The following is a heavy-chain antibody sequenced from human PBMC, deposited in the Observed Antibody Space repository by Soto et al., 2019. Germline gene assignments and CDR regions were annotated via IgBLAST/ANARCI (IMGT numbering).Heavy chain of an antibody. V-gene: IGHV1-18*01. Sequence: VPLVQSGAEVKKPGASVKVSCKASGYAFSSYGITWVRQAPGQGLQWMGWISPYNGYTNYAQKLQGRVTMTTDTSTSTAYMELRSLRSDDTAMYYCARDGGPFRDSSGYSDWYFDLWGRGTLVTVSS. J-gene: IGHJ2*01. CDR3: ARDGGPFRDSSGYSDWYFDL. D-gene: IGHD3-22*01. CDR1: GYAFSSYG. CDR2: ISPYNGYT.